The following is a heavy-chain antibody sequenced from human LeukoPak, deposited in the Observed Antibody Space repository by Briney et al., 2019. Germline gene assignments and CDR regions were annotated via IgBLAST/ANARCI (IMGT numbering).Heavy chain of an antibody. CDR2: IYTSGST. J-gene: IGHJ5*02. V-gene: IGHV4-4*07. Sequence: KPSETLSLTCTVSGGSISSYYWSWIRQPAGKGLEWIGRIYTSGSTNYNPSLKSRVTMSVDTSKNQFSLKLSSVTAADTAVYYCARAAEYSRSFNWFDPWGQGTLVTVSS. CDR1: GGSISSYY. CDR3: ARAAEYSRSFNWFDP. D-gene: IGHD6-13*01.